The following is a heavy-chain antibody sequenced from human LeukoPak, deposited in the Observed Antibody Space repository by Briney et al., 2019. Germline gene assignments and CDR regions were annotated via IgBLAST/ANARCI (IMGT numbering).Heavy chain of an antibody. J-gene: IGHJ5*02. CDR2: IYYSGST. V-gene: IGHV4-31*03. D-gene: IGHD4-23*01. CDR1: GGSISSGGYY. CDR3: ARTYGGYWGGLFEP. Sequence: PSETLSLTCTVSGGSISSGGYYWSWIRQHPGKGLEWIGYIYYSGSTYYNPSLKSRVTISVDTSKNQFSLKLSSGAAGGTGVYYLARTYGGYWGGLFEPWGQGTLVNVPS.